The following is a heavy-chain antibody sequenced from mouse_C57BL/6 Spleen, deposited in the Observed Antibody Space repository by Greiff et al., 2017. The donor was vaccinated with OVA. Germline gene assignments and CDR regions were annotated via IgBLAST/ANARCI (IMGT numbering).Heavy chain of an antibody. V-gene: IGHV1-82*01. Sequence: QVQLKESGPELVKPGASVKISCKASGYAFSSSWMNWVKQRPGKGLEWIGRIYPGDGDTNYNGKFKGKATLTADKSSSTAYMQLSSLTSEDSAVYFCARSGDYYGSSPGFDYWGQGTTLTVSS. D-gene: IGHD1-1*01. CDR1: GYAFSSSW. CDR3: ARSGDYYGSSPGFDY. J-gene: IGHJ2*01. CDR2: IYPGDGDT.